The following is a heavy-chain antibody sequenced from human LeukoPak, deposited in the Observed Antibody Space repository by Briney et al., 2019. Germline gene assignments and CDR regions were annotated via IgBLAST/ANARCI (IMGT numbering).Heavy chain of an antibody. CDR2: IYSGGST. D-gene: IGHD2-2*01. Sequence: PGGSLRLSCAASGFTVSSNYMSWVRQAPGKGLEWVSVIYSGGSTYYADSVKGRFTISRDKSKNTLYLQMNGLRAEDTAVYYCAMSKGAVVPLDYWGQGTLVTVSS. J-gene: IGHJ4*02. CDR1: GFTVSSNY. V-gene: IGHV3-53*01. CDR3: AMSKGAVVPLDY.